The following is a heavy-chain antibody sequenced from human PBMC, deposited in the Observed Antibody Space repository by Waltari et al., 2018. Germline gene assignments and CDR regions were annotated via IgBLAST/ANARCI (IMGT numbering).Heavy chain of an antibody. CDR1: GGSLRDSS. CDR2: IYYTGST. J-gene: IGHJ4*02. V-gene: IGHV4-59*13. CDR3: ARGTNPFGY. Sequence: QVQLQESGPGLVKPSETLSLTCTVSGGSLRDSSWSWIRQFPGQGLEWIGYIYYTGSTNYNPSLKSRVTISVDTSRNQFSLKVSSVTAADTAVYYCARGTNPFGYWGQGTLVTVSS.